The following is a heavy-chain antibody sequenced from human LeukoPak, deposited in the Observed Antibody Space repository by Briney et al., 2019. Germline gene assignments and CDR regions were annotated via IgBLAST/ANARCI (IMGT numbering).Heavy chain of an antibody. J-gene: IGHJ4*02. CDR1: GFTFDDYT. V-gene: IGHV3-43*01. Sequence: GESLRLSCAASGFTFDDYTMHWVRQAPGKGLEWVSLISWDGGSTYYADSVKGRFTISRDNSKNSLYLQMNSLRTEDTALYYCAKDKGESSSWGTFDYWGQGTLVTVSS. D-gene: IGHD6-13*01. CDR2: ISWDGGST. CDR3: AKDKGESSSWGTFDY.